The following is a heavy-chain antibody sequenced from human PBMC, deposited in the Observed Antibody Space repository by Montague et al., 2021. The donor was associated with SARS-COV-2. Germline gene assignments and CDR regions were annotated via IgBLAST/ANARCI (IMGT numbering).Heavy chain of an antibody. CDR2: TYYRSKWYN. Sequence: CAISGDSVSSNTAAWNWIRQSPSRGLEWLGRTYYRSKWYNEYAVSVNSRITINPDTSKYQFSLQVNSVTPEDTAVYYCARGADRYYFYGMDVWGQGTTVTVSS. V-gene: IGHV6-1*01. CDR3: ARGADRYYFYGMDV. D-gene: IGHD6-19*01. J-gene: IGHJ6*02. CDR1: GDSVSSNTAA.